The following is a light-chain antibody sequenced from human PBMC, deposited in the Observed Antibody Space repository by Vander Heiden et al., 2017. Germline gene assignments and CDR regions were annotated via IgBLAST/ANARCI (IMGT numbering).Light chain of an antibody. CDR2: EVS. CDR1: SSDDGAYNY. Sequence: QSALPQPPSASRSPGQSVPISCTVTSSDDGAYNYDSWYQQHPGNALVLIIYEVSKRPSGVPDRFSGSKSGNTATRTASGLEAEDEGYYYCGSDAGSNVLFGGGTKVTVL. J-gene: IGLJ2*01. CDR3: GSDAGSNVL. V-gene: IGLV2-8*02.